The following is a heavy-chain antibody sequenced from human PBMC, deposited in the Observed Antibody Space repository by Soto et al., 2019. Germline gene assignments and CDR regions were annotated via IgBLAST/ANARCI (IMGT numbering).Heavy chain of an antibody. CDR3: ARVSQYQSYAMDV. CDR1: GGTFNSYG. Sequence: QVQLVQSGAEVKKPGSSVKVSCKASGGTFNSYGVSWVRQAPGQGLEGMGTLIPMFGTTNYAERFQGRVTITAVESTGTAYMELSSLRSEDTAVYFWARVSQYQSYAMDVWGQGTTVTVSS. J-gene: IGHJ6*02. V-gene: IGHV1-69*18. CDR2: LIPMFGTT.